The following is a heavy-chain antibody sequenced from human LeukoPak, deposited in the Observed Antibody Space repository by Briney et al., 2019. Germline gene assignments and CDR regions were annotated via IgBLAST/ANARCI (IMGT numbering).Heavy chain of an antibody. D-gene: IGHD3-3*01. CDR2: IYYSGST. CDR1: GGSISSGGYY. J-gene: IGHJ5*02. V-gene: IGHV4-31*03. Sequence: SQTLSLTCTVSGGSISSGGYYWSWIRQHPGKGLEWIGYIYYSGSTYYNPSLKSRVTISVDTSMNQFSLKLSSVTAADTAVYYCARVISSGLLRFSRNWFDPWGQGTLVTVSS. CDR3: ARVISSGLLRFSRNWFDP.